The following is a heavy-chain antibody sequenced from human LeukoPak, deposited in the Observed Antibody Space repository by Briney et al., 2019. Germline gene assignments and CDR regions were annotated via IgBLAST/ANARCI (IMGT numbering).Heavy chain of an antibody. V-gene: IGHV4-59*01. CDR1: GGSISSYY. D-gene: IGHD3-9*01. Sequence: PSETLSLTCTVSGGSISSYYRSWIRQPPGKGLEWIGYIHYSGSTTYNPSPKSRVTISVDTSKYQFSLKLSSVTAADTAVYYCARRVVLLRYFDWSYPGSAKNNDGYYYYHMDVWGKGTTVTISS. CDR2: IHYSGST. J-gene: IGHJ6*03. CDR3: ARRVVLLRYFDWSYPGSAKNNDGYYYYHMDV.